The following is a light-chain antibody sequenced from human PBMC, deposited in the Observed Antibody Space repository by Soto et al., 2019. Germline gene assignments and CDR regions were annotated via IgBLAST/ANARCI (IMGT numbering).Light chain of an antibody. V-gene: IGKV3-15*01. J-gene: IGKJ1*01. CDR2: GAS. CDR1: QSVSSN. Sequence: EIVMTQSPATLPVSPGERATLSCRASQSVSSNLAWYQQKPGQAPRLLIYGASTRATGIPARFSGSGSGTEFTLTISSLQSEDFAVYYCQQYNNWPQTFGQGTTVEIK. CDR3: QQYNNWPQT.